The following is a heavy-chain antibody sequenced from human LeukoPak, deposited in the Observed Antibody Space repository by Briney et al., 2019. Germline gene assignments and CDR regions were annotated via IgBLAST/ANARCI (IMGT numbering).Heavy chain of an antibody. V-gene: IGHV1-69*04. J-gene: IGHJ4*02. Sequence: ASVKVSCKASGGTFSSYAISWVRQAPGQGLEWMGRIIPILGIANYAQKFQGRVTITADKFTSTAYMELSSLRSEDTAVYYCARVQGRIINYYGSGSYFDYWGQGTLVIVSS. CDR3: ARVQGRIINYYGSGSYFDY. CDR1: GGTFSSYA. D-gene: IGHD3-10*01. CDR2: IIPILGIA.